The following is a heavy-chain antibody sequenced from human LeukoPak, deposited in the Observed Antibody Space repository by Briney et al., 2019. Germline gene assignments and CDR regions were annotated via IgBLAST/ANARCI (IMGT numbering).Heavy chain of an antibody. CDR2: IRFDGTKK. CDR1: GFTFSSYG. CDR3: AKDLGSSWISPDAFDM. J-gene: IGHJ3*02. Sequence: PGGSLRLSCAASGFTFSSYGMHWVRQAPGKGLQWVSFIRFDGTKKYYAESMKGRFTISKDNSKNTVYLQMNSLRAEDTAVYYCAKDLGSSWISPDAFDMWGQGIMVTVSS. D-gene: IGHD6-13*01. V-gene: IGHV3-30*02.